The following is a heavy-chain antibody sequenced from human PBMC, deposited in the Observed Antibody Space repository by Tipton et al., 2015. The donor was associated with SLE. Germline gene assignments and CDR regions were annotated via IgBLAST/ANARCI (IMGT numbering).Heavy chain of an antibody. CDR2: ISSSSSYI. J-gene: IGHJ4*02. D-gene: IGHD3-10*01. V-gene: IGHV3-21*01. CDR1: GFTFSSYS. CDR3: ANEGKMVQGAGY. Sequence: GSLRLSCAASGFTFSSYSMNWVRQAPGKGLEWVSSISSSSSYIYYADSVKGRFAISRDNSKNTLYLQMNSLRAEDTAVYYCANEGKMVQGAGYWGQGTLVTVSS.